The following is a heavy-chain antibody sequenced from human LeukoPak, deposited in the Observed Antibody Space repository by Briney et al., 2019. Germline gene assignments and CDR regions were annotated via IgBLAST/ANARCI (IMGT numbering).Heavy chain of an antibody. V-gene: IGHV3-23*01. CDR3: AKGQLWSGVAYFDY. Sequence: PGGSLRLSCAASGFTFSSYGMSWVRQAPGKGLEWVSLISGGGDITYYADSMKGRFTISRDNSKNTLYLHMNSLRAEDTAVYYCAKGQLWSGVAYFDYWGQGTLATVSS. J-gene: IGHJ4*02. D-gene: IGHD3-10*01. CDR1: GFTFSSYG. CDR2: ISGGGDIT.